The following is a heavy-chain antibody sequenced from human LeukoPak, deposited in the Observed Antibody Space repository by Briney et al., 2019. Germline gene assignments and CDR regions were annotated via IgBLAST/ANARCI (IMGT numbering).Heavy chain of an antibody. CDR3: AKGDSNYVSNYYYMDV. V-gene: IGHV3-23*01. CDR1: GFTFSSYA. Sequence: PGGSLRLSCAASGFTFSSYAMSWVRQAPGKGLEWVSAISGSGGSTYYADSVKGRFTISRDNSKNTLYLQMNSLRAEDTAVYYCAKGDSNYVSNYYYMDVWGKGTTVTVSS. J-gene: IGHJ6*03. CDR2: ISGSGGST. D-gene: IGHD4-11*01.